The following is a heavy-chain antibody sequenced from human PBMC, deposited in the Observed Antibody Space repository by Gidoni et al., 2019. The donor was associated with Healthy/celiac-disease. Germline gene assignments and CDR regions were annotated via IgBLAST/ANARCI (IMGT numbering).Heavy chain of an antibody. CDR2: ISYDGSNK. Sequence: QVQLVQSGGGVVQPGRSLRLSCAASGFTFSSYGMHWVRQAPGKGLEWVAVISYDGSNKYYADSVKGRFTISRDNSKNTLYLQMNSLRAEDTAVYYCAKGTSRAHFDYWGQGTLVTVSS. CDR1: GFTFSSYG. J-gene: IGHJ4*02. CDR3: AKGTSRAHFDY. V-gene: IGHV3-30*18.